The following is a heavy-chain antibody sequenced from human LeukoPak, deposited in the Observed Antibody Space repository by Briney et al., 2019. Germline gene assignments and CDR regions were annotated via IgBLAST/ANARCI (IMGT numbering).Heavy chain of an antibody. CDR2: INHSGST. J-gene: IGHJ5*02. D-gene: IGHD2-2*02. CDR1: GGSFSGYY. CDR3: ARTIVVVPAAIWTTRLTGSYRVDNWFDP. Sequence: SENLSLNCAVYGGSFSGYYWSWIRQPPGKGLEWIGEINHSGSTNYNPSLKSRVTISVDTSKNQFSLKLSSVTAADTAVYYCARTIVVVPAAIWTTRLTGSYRVDNWFDPWGQGTLVTVSS. V-gene: IGHV4-34*01.